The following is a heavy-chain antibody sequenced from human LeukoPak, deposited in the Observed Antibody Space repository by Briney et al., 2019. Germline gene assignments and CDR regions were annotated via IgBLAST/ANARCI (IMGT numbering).Heavy chain of an antibody. CDR2: IYHSGST. CDR3: ARTYCSSTSCYSYYYYGMDV. Sequence: SGTLSLTCAVSGGSISSSNWWSWVRQPPGKGLEWIGEIYHSGSTNYNPSLRSRVTISVDKSKNQFSLKMTSVTAADTAVYYCARTYCSSTSCYSYYYYGMDVWGQGTTVTVSS. CDR1: GGSISSSNW. D-gene: IGHD2-2*02. J-gene: IGHJ6*02. V-gene: IGHV4-4*02.